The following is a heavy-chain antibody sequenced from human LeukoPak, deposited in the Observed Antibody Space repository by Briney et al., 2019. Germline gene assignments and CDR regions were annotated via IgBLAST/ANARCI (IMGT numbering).Heavy chain of an antibody. Sequence: GESXKXSCXXSGYSFTSYWIGWVRQMPGKGLEWMGIIYPGDSDTRYSPSFQGQVTISADKSISTAYLQWSSLKASDTAMYYCARRTEVGAPHLFDYWGQGTLVTVSS. J-gene: IGHJ4*02. CDR2: IYPGDSDT. CDR1: GYSFTSYW. CDR3: ARRTEVGAPHLFDY. D-gene: IGHD1-26*01. V-gene: IGHV5-51*01.